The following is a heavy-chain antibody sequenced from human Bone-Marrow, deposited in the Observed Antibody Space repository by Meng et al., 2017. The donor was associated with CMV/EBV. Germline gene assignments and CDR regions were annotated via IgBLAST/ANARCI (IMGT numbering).Heavy chain of an antibody. CDR3: AVEMCTVGDY. CDR1: GYTFTANY. CDR2: INPNSGGT. V-gene: IGHV1-2*02. J-gene: IGHJ4*02. Sequence: ASVKVSCKASGYTFTANYMHWVRQAPGQGLEWMGWINPNSGGTNYAQKFQGRVTMTRETSISTVYMELNRLRSDDTAVYYCAVEMCTVGDYWGQGPLVTVSS. D-gene: IGHD5-24*01.